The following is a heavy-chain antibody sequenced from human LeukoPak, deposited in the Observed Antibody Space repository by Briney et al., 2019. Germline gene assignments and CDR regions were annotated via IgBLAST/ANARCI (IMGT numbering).Heavy chain of an antibody. D-gene: IGHD3-10*01. J-gene: IGHJ4*02. CDR3: ARDRGENFITMVRGVIITLDY. Sequence: GGSLRLSCAASGFTFDDYGMSWVRQAPGKGLEWVSGINWNGGSTGYADSVKGRFTISRDNAKNSLYLQMNSLRAEDTALYYRARDRGENFITMVRGVIITLDYWGQGTLVTASS. V-gene: IGHV3-20*04. CDR2: INWNGGST. CDR1: GFTFDDYG.